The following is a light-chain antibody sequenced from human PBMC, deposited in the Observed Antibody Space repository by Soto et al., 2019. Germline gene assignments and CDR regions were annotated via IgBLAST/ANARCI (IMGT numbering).Light chain of an antibody. V-gene: IGKV1-8*01. J-gene: IGKJ1*01. CDR2: AAS. Sequence: AIRMTQSPSSLSASTGDRVTITCRASQGISSYLAWYQQKPGKAPKLLIYAASTFQSGVPSRFSGSGSGTDFTLTISCLQSEDFATYYCQQYYSYPLAFGQGTKVEIK. CDR3: QQYYSYPLA. CDR1: QGISSY.